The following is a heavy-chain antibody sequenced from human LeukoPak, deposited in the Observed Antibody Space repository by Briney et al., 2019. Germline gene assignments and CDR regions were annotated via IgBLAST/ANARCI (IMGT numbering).Heavy chain of an antibody. D-gene: IGHD4/OR15-4a*01. CDR2: IYWNDDK. V-gene: IGHV2-5*01. Sequence: ESGPTLVKPTQTLTLTCTFSGFSLTTSGVAVGWIRQPAGKALEWLASIYWNDDKRYSPSLRSRLTITKDTSKNQVVFTMTNMDSVDTATYFCAQYPDYGGNYDAFDIWGQGRMVTVSS. CDR1: GFSLTTSGVA. J-gene: IGHJ3*02. CDR3: AQYPDYGGNYDAFDI.